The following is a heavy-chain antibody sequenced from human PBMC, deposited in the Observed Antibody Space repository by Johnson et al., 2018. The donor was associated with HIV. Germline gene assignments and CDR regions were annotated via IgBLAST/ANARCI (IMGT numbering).Heavy chain of an antibody. CDR3: AKPQTGIAVAAHFAFDI. Sequence: QMQLVESGGGVVQPGRSLRLSCVVSGFNVSSNYMSWVRQAPGKGLEWVAFIRYDGSNKYYADSVKGRFTISRDNSKNTLYLQMNSLRVEDTAVYYCAKPQTGIAVAAHFAFDIWGQGTMVTVSS. J-gene: IGHJ3*02. CDR2: IRYDGSNK. CDR1: GFNVSSNY. D-gene: IGHD6-19*01. V-gene: IGHV3-30*02.